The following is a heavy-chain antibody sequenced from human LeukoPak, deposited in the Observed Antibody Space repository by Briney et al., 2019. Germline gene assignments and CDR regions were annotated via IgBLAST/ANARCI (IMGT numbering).Heavy chain of an antibody. Sequence: GGSLRLSCAASGFTFSSYSMNWVRQAPGKGLEWVSYISSSSSTIYYADSVKGRFTISRDNAKNSLYLQMNSLRAEDTAVYYCASRRDCSSTSCYDSPLYYYYGMDVWGQGTTVTVSS. CDR1: GFTFSSYS. V-gene: IGHV3-48*01. D-gene: IGHD2-2*01. J-gene: IGHJ6*02. CDR3: ASRRDCSSTSCYDSPLYYYYGMDV. CDR2: ISSSSSTI.